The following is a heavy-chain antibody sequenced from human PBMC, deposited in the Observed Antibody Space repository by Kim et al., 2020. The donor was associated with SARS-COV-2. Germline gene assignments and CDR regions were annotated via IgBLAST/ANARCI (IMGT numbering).Heavy chain of an antibody. J-gene: IGHJ4*02. D-gene: IGHD1-26*01. CDR1: GFTFSSYS. V-gene: IGHV3-48*02. CDR2: ISSSSSTI. Sequence: GGSLRLSCAASGFTFSSYSMNWVRQAPGKGLEWVSYISSSSSTIYYADSVKGRFTISRDNAKNSLYLQMNSLRDEDTAVYYCARDPERWELTHFDYWGQGTLVTVSS. CDR3: ARDPERWELTHFDY.